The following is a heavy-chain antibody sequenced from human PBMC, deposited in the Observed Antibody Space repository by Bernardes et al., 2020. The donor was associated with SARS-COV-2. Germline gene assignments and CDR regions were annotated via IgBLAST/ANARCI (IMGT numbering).Heavy chain of an antibody. D-gene: IGHD6-13*01. CDR2: IDPNSGGP. V-gene: IGHV1-2*02. J-gene: IGHJ4*02. CDR3: ARERSAAGGTAFDS. Sequence: PGHGLEWLGWIDPNSGGPNFAQKFQGRVTLTRDTSISPAYMELSRLRSYDTAVYYCARERSAAGGTAFDSWGQGTRVT.